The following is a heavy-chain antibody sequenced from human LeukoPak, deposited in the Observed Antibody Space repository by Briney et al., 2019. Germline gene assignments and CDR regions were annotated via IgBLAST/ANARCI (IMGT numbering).Heavy chain of an antibody. CDR2: ISSSSSYI. J-gene: IGHJ5*02. CDR3: ARDLGQYYDTSDNWFDP. Sequence: GGSLRPSCAASGFTFSSYSMNWVRQAPGKGLEWVSSISSSSSYIYYADSVKGRFTISRDNAKNSLYLQMNSLRAEDTAVYYCARDLGQYYDTSDNWFDPWGQGTLVTVSS. D-gene: IGHD3-22*01. CDR1: GFTFSSYS. V-gene: IGHV3-21*01.